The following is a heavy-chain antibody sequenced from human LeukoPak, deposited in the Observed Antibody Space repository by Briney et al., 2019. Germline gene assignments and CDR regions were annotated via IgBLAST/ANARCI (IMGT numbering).Heavy chain of an antibody. CDR1: GGSFSGYY. CDR3: ARFGYGGDFDY. Sequence: SETLSLTCAVYGGSFSGYYWSWIRQPPGKGLEWIGEVNHSGSTNYNPSLKSRVTISVDTSKNQFSLKLSSVTAADTAVYYCARFGYGGDFDYWGQGTLVTVSS. D-gene: IGHD4-23*01. J-gene: IGHJ4*02. V-gene: IGHV4-34*01. CDR2: VNHSGST.